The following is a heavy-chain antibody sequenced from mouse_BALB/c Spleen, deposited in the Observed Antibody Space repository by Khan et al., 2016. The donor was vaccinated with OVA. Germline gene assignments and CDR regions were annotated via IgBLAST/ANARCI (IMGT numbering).Heavy chain of an antibody. V-gene: IGHV1-77*01. CDR1: GYTFTDYY. CDR2: ISPGRGDT. J-gene: IGHJ3*01. CDR3: ARRNYFGYTFAY. D-gene: IGHD1-2*01. Sequence: QVQLQQSGAELARPGASVKLSCKASGYTFTDYYINWVKQRTGQGLEWIGEISPGRGDTYYNQRFKGKATLTADTSSSTAYMQLSSLTSEDSAVYFCARRNYFGYTFAYWGQGTLVTVSA.